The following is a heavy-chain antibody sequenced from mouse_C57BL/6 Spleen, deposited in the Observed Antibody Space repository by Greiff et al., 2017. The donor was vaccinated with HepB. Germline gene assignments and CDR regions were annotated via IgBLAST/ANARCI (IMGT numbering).Heavy chain of an antibody. V-gene: IGHV1-82*01. CDR1: GYAFSSSW. CDR2: IYPGDGDT. Sequence: QVQLQQSGPELVKPGASVKISCKASGYAFSSSWMNWVKQRPGKGLEWIGRIYPGDGDTNYNGKFKGKATLTADKSSSTAYMQLSSLTSEDSAVYFCAGNWDRFAYWGQGTLVTVSA. CDR3: AGNWDRFAY. D-gene: IGHD4-1*01. J-gene: IGHJ3*01.